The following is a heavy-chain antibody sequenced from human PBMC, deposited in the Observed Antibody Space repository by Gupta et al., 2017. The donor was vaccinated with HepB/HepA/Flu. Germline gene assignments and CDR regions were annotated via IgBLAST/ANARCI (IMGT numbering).Heavy chain of an antibody. V-gene: IGHV3-23*01. Sequence: GFTFSSYAMSWVRQAPGKGLEWVSAISGSGGSTYYADSVKGRFTISRDNSKNTLYLQMNRLRAGDTAVYYLAKVPNYDSRLSYFDYWGQGNL. CDR2: ISGSGGST. J-gene: IGHJ4*02. CDR3: AKVPNYDSRLSYFDY. D-gene: IGHD3-22*01. CDR1: GFTFSSYA.